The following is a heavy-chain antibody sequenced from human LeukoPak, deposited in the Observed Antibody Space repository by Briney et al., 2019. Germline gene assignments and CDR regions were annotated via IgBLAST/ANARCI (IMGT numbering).Heavy chain of an antibody. CDR2: FDPEDGET. Sequence: ASVKVSCKVSGYTLTELSMHWVRQPPGKGLEGMGGFDPEDGETIYAQKFQGRVTMTEDTSTDTAYMELSSLRSEDTAVYYCATALAVVRGVRDAFDIWGQGTMVTVSS. CDR3: ATALAVVRGVRDAFDI. CDR1: GYTLTELS. V-gene: IGHV1-24*01. J-gene: IGHJ3*02. D-gene: IGHD3-10*01.